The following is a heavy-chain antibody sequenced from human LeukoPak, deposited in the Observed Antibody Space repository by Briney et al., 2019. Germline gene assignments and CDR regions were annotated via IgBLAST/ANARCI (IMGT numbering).Heavy chain of an antibody. CDR2: VYTDGTT. CDR1: GGSISSYY. Sequence: SETLSLTCTVSGGSISSYYWSWIRQPAGKGLEWIGRVYTDGTTSYNPSLKSRVTMSVDTSKNQFSLNLNSVTAADTAMYYCARDRGRSYGSFDYWGQGTLVTVSS. J-gene: IGHJ4*02. V-gene: IGHV4-4*07. D-gene: IGHD5-18*01. CDR3: ARDRGRSYGSFDY.